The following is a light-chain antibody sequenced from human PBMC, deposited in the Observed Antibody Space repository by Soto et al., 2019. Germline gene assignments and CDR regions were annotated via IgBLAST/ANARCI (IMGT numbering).Light chain of an antibody. CDR3: SSYSSRGTLV. CDR1: SSDIGSYNY. Sequence: QSVLTQPASVSGSPGQSITISCTGTSSDIGSYNYVSWYQQHPGRAPKLLIFEVTDRPSGVSNHFSGSKSGNTASLTISGLQAEDEADYYCSSYSSRGTLVFGGGTKLTVL. J-gene: IGLJ2*01. CDR2: EVT. V-gene: IGLV2-14*01.